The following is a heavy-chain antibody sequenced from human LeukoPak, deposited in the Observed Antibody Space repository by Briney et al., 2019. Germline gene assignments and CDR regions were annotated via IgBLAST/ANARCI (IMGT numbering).Heavy chain of an antibody. CDR3: ARDPTDIHLWLVYYYYYMDV. V-gene: IGHV3-48*01. CDR2: ISSSSSTI. D-gene: IGHD5-18*01. J-gene: IGHJ6*03. Sequence: GGSLRLSCAASGFTFSSYSMNWVRQAPGKGLEWVSYISSSSSTIYYADSVKGRFTISRDNAKNSLYLQMNSLRAEDAAMYYCARDPTDIHLWLVYYYYYMDVWGKGTTVTVSS. CDR1: GFTFSSYS.